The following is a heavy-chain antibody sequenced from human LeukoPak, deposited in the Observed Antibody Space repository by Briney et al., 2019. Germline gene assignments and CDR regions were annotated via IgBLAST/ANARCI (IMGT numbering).Heavy chain of an antibody. CDR1: GFTFSLYW. D-gene: IGHD3-9*01. V-gene: IGHV3-7*03. CDR3: AGGTGFIIKD. Sequence: GGSLRLSCAASGFTFSLYWMNWVRRAPGKGLEWVANIKQDGSEKNYVDSVEGRFTISRDNAKNSLYLQMNNLRVEDTAMYYCAGGTGFIIKDWGQGTLVTVSS. J-gene: IGHJ4*02. CDR2: IKQDGSEK.